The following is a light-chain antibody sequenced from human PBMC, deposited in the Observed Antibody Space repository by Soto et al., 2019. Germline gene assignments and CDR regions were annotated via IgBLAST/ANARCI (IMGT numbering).Light chain of an antibody. CDR2: KAS. V-gene: IGKV1-5*03. Sequence: SVGDRVTITCRASQSISSWLAWYQQKPGKAPKLLIYKASSLESGVPSRFSGSGSGTEFTLTISSLQPDDFATYYCQQYNSYSGTFGQGTKVDIK. CDR1: QSISSW. J-gene: IGKJ1*01. CDR3: QQYNSYSGT.